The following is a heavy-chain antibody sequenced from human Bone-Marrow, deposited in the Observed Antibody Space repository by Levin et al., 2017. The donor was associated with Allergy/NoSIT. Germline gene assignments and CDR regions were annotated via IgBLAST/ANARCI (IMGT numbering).Heavy chain of an antibody. J-gene: IGHJ3*02. V-gene: IGHV3-15*05. CDR2: IKIKADGGTT. CDR1: GFTFSNAW. Sequence: GGSLRLSCAVSGFTFSNAWMIWVRQAPGKGLEWVGRIKIKADGGTTDYAAPLQGRFAISRDDSKNTLYLHMSSPKTEDTAMYYCTTDPSGDEGLLDIWGRGIMVTVSS. CDR3: TTDPSGDEGLLDI. D-gene: IGHD5-24*01.